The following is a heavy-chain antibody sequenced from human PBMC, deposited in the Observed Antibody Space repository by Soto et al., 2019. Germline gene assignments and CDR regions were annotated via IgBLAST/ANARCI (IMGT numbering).Heavy chain of an antibody. CDR1: GGTFSSYA. V-gene: IGHV1-69*01. J-gene: IGHJ4*02. CDR2: IIPIFGTA. Sequence: QVQLVQSGAEVKKPGSSVKVSCKASGGTFSSYAISWVRQAPGQGLEWMGGIIPIFGTANYAQKFQGRVTITADESTSTAYMELSSLRSEDTAVYYCARDGYDYVWGSYRSIDYWGQGPLVTVSS. D-gene: IGHD3-16*02. CDR3: ARDGYDYVWGSYRSIDY.